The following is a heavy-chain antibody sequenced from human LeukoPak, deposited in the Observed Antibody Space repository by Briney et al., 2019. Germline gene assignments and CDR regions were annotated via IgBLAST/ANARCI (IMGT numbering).Heavy chain of an antibody. D-gene: IGHD6-13*01. CDR1: GFTFSNAW. J-gene: IGHJ4*02. Sequence: GXSLRLSCAASGFTFSNAWMSWVRQAPGKGLEWVGRIKSKTDGGTTDYAAPVKGRFTISRDDSKNTLYLQMNSLKTEDTAVYYCTTKGDSSSWSDLFDYWGQGTLVTVSS. V-gene: IGHV3-15*01. CDR2: IKSKTDGGTT. CDR3: TTKGDSSSWSDLFDY.